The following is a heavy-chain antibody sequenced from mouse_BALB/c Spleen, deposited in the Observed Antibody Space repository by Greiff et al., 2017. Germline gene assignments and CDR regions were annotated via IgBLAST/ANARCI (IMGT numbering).Heavy chain of an antibody. J-gene: IGHJ4*01. CDR3: ASYGSTYAMDY. CDR1: GFTFSSFG. CDR2: ISSGSSTI. Sequence: DVMLVESGGGLVQPGGSRKLSCAASGFTFSSFGMHWVRQAPEKGLEWVAYISSGSSTIYYADTVKGRFTISRDNPKNTLFLQMTSLRSEDTAMYYCASYGSTYAMDYWGQGTSVTVSS. V-gene: IGHV5-17*02. D-gene: IGHD1-1*01.